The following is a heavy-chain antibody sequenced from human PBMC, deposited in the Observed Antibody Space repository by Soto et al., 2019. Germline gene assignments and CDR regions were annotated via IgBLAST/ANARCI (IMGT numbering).Heavy chain of an antibody. CDR2: IIPIFGTA. CDR3: ARGIRGSYVRAFLYYFDY. D-gene: IGHD1-26*01. CDR1: GGTFSSYA. J-gene: IGHJ4*02. V-gene: IGHV1-69*01. Sequence: QVQLVQSGAEVKKPGSSVKVSCKASGGTFSSYAISWVRQAPGQGLEWMGGIIPIFGTANYAQKFQGRVTITADESTSTAYMELSSLRSEDTAVYYCARGIRGSYVRAFLYYFDYWGQGTLVTVSS.